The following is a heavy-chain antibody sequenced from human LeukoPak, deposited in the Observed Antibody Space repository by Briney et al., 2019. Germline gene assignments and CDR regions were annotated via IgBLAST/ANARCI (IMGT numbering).Heavy chain of an antibody. V-gene: IGHV3-48*01. CDR2: ISSSNSTT. CDR3: ARDEQWLPRGPYYFDY. J-gene: IGHJ4*02. CDR1: GFTFRSYS. Sequence: GGSLRLSCAASGFTFRSYSINWVRQAPGKGLEWVSYISSSNSTTYYADSVKGRFTISRDNAKNSLYLQMNSLRAEDTAVYYCARDEQWLPRGPYYFDYWGQGTLVTVS. D-gene: IGHD6-19*01.